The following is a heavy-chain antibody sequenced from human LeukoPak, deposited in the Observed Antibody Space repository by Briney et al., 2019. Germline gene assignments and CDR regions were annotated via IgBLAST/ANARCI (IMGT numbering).Heavy chain of an antibody. J-gene: IGHJ5*02. V-gene: IGHV4-31*03. D-gene: IGHD1-7*01. CDR3: ARAPFVLTGTTYNWFDP. CDR1: GGSISSGGYY. Sequence: SETLSLTCTVSGGSISSGGYYWSWIRQHPGKDLEWIGYIYYSGSTYYNPSLKSRVTISVDTSKNQFSLKLSSVTAADTAVYYCARAPFVLTGTTYNWFDPWGQGTLVTVSS. CDR2: IYYSGST.